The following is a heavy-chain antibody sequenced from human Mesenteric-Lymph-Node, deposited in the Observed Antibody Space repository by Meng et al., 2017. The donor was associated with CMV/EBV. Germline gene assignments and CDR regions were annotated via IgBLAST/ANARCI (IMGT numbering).Heavy chain of an antibody. Sequence: ESLKISCTISGASISSYYWSWIRQPPGRGLEWIGYIYYSGNTDYNPSLESRVTISIDAPKNQFSLKLSSVTAADTAVYYCAKFSSTGAYYHGMDVWGQGTTVTV. D-gene: IGHD1-1*01. J-gene: IGHJ6*02. CDR1: GASISSYY. CDR3: AKFSSTGAYYHGMDV. CDR2: IYYSGNT. V-gene: IGHV4-59*01.